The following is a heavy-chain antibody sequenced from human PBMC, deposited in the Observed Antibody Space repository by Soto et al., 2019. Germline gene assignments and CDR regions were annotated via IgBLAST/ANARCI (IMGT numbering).Heavy chain of an antibody. D-gene: IGHD1-26*01. CDR3: AIAPYSDHWIQPWQTSRRPGNYGRDV. J-gene: IGHJ6*01. Sequence: QVQLQQWGAGLLKPSETLSLTCAVSGGSLRGYSWNCVRHPPGKGLEWIGENSLRGRTNYNPSLMSRVTISVDTSMNQFSLKLTSVTAADMGVYFCAIAPYSDHWIQPWQTSRRPGNYGRDVW. CDR2: NSLRGRT. V-gene: IGHV4-34*01. CDR1: GGSLRGYS.